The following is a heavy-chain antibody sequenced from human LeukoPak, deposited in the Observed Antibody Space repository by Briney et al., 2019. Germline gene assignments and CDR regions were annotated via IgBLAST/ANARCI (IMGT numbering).Heavy chain of an antibody. CDR2: IKQDGSKK. J-gene: IGHJ4*02. CDR1: GFTFSSYW. CDR3: ATPLDYYDTSGYHQGGD. Sequence: GGSLRLSCAASGFTFSSYWMTWVRQAPGKGLEWVANIKQDGSKKNYVDSVKGRLTISRDNAKNSLYLQMNSLRAEDTAVYYCATPLDYYDTSGYHQGGDWGQGTLVTVSS. V-gene: IGHV3-7*03. D-gene: IGHD3-22*01.